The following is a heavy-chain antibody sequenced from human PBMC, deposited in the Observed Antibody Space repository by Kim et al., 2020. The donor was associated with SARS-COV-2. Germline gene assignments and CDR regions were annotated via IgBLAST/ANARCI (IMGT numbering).Heavy chain of an antibody. J-gene: IGHJ6*03. D-gene: IGHD3-3*01. Sequence: ASVKVSCKASGYTFTSYYMHWVRQAPGQGLEWVGIINPSGGSTHYAQKFQGRVTMTRDTSASTVYMELSSLRSEDTAVYYCARATSVVLRFLELPDIQPDHYYGDVAGKGTTVTVS. CDR3: ARATSVVLRFLELPDIQPDHYYGDV. CDR1: GYTFTSYY. CDR2: INPSGGST. V-gene: IGHV1-46*01.